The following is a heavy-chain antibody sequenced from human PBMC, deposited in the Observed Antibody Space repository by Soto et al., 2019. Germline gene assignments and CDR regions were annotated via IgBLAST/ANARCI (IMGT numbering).Heavy chain of an antibody. Sequence: AAVKVSCKACGYTFTSYGISWVRQAPGQGLEWMGWISAYNGNTNYAQKLQGRVTMTTDTSTSTAYMELRSLRSDDTAVYYCAKDYGDYPNWFDPWGQGTLVTVSS. V-gene: IGHV1-18*04. D-gene: IGHD4-17*01. CDR2: ISAYNGNT. CDR3: AKDYGDYPNWFDP. J-gene: IGHJ5*02. CDR1: GYTFTSYG.